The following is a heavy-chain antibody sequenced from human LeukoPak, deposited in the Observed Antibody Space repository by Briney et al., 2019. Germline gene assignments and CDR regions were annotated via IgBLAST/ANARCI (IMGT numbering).Heavy chain of an antibody. J-gene: IGHJ4*02. D-gene: IGHD3-22*01. V-gene: IGHV3-48*03. CDR2: ISSSGSTI. CDR1: GFTFSSYE. Sequence: GGSLRLSCAASGFTFSSYEMNWVRQAPGKGLEWVSYISSSGSTISYADSVKGRFTISRDNAKNSLYLQMNSLRAEDTAVYYCAKDGYYYDSSAYYVIYYFDSWGQGTLVTVSS. CDR3: AKDGYYYDSSAYYVIYYFDS.